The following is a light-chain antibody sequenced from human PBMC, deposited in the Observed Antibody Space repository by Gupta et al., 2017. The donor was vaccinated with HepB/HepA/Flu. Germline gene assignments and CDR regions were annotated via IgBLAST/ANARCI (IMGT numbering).Light chain of an antibody. J-gene: IGKJ4*01. Sequence: DIVMTQSPLSLPVTPGEAASISCRSSQSLLHINGYNYLDWYLQKPGQSPQVRIYMGSSRAAGVPDRFSGSGSGTDFTLKISRVEAEDVGVYDCMQGLQIPLTFGGGTKVEIK. CDR2: MGS. CDR3: MQGLQIPLT. V-gene: IGKV2-28*01. CDR1: QSLLHINGYNY.